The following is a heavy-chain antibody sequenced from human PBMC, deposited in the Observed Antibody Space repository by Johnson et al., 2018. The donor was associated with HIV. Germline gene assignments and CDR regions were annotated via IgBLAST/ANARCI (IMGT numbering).Heavy chain of an antibody. CDR1: GFTVSSNY. D-gene: IGHD3-10*01. CDR2: INWNGGST. V-gene: IGHV3-20*04. Sequence: VQLVESGGGVVQPGGSLRLSCAASGFTVSSNYMSWVRQAPGKGLEWVSGINWNGGSTGYADAVKGRFTISRDNAKNSLYLQMNSLRAEDTALYYCARDLYYGSGSSVAFDIWGQGTMVTVSS. CDR3: ARDLYYGSGSSVAFDI. J-gene: IGHJ3*02.